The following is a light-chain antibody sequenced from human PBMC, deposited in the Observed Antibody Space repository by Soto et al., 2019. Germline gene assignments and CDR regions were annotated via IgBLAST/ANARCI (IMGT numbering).Light chain of an antibody. CDR2: DVS. V-gene: IGKV1-5*01. CDR3: QQYDYSRT. Sequence: DIQMTQSPSTLPASVGDRVTITCRASQSISSWLAWYQQKPGKAPKLLIFDVSNLESGVPSRFSGSGSGTEFTLTINTLHFDDFATYYCQQYDYSRTFGQGTKVDIK. J-gene: IGKJ1*01. CDR1: QSISSW.